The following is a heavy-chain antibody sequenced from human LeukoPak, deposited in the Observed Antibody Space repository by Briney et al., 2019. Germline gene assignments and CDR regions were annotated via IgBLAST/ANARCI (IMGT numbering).Heavy chain of an antibody. J-gene: IGHJ6*02. CDR1: GGTFSSYA. CDR3: ARVLYGMDV. Sequence: ASVKVSCKASGGTFSSYAISWVRQATGQGLEWMGWMNPNSGNTGYAQKFQGRVTMTRNTSISTAYMELSSLRSEDTAVYYCARVLYGMDVWGQGTTVTVSS. V-gene: IGHV1-8*02. D-gene: IGHD2-8*02. CDR2: MNPNSGNT.